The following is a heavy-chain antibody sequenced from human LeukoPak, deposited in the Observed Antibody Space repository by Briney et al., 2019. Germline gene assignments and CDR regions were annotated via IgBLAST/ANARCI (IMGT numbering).Heavy chain of an antibody. Sequence: GGSLRLSCSASGFTFSSYAMHWVRQAPGKGLEYVSAISSNGGSTYYADSVKGRFTISRDNSKNTLYLQMSSLRAEDTAVYYCVKDVSRYSGYDPTFDYWGQGTLVTVSS. CDR1: GFTFSSYA. D-gene: IGHD5-12*01. CDR3: VKDVSRYSGYDPTFDY. J-gene: IGHJ4*02. V-gene: IGHV3-64D*06. CDR2: ISSNGGST.